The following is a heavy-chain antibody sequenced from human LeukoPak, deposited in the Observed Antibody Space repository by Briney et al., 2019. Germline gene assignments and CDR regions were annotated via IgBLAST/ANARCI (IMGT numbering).Heavy chain of an antibody. D-gene: IGHD2-2*01. CDR2: IYTSGST. CDR1: GGSISSYY. J-gene: IGHJ6*03. CDR3: ARDSRDTIVVVPAAGGYYMDV. V-gene: IGHV4-4*07. Sequence: SETLSLTCTVSGGSISSYYWSWIRQPAGKGLEWIGRIYTSGSTNYNPSLKSRVTMSVDTSKNQFSLKLSSVTAADTAVYYCARDSRDTIVVVPAAGGYYMDVWGKGTTVTASS.